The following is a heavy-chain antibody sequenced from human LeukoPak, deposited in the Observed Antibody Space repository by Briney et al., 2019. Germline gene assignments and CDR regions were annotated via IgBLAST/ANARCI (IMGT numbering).Heavy chain of an antibody. Sequence: GGSLRLSCAASGFTFSSYGMHWVRQAPGEGLEWVAVIWYDGSNKYYADSVKGRFTISRDNSKNTLYLQMNSLRAEDTAVYYCARDQAGDYGDPRPVYYFDYWGQGALVTVSS. V-gene: IGHV3-33*01. CDR3: ARDQAGDYGDPRPVYYFDY. D-gene: IGHD4-17*01. CDR2: IWYDGSNK. J-gene: IGHJ4*02. CDR1: GFTFSSYG.